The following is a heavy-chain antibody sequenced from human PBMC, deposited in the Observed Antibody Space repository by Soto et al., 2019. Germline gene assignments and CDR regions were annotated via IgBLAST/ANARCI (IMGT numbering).Heavy chain of an antibody. CDR3: ASASEYSSSCPAVDI. D-gene: IGHD6-6*01. J-gene: IGHJ3*02. CDR2: ISAYNGNT. CDR1: GYTFTSYG. Sequence: ASVKVSCKASGYTFTSYGISWVRQAPVQGLEWMGWISAYNGNTNYAQKLQGRVTMTTDTSTSTAYMERRSLRSDDTAVYYCASASEYSSSCPAVDIWGQGTMVTVSS. V-gene: IGHV1-18*01.